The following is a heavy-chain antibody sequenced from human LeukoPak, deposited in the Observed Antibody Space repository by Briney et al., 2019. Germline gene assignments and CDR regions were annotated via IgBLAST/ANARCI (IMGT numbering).Heavy chain of an antibody. V-gene: IGHV3-30*04. CDR1: GFVFSSCA. CDR3: ARVDSDTAMVGYFDY. CDR2: ISYDGSNK. J-gene: IGHJ4*02. D-gene: IGHD5-18*01. Sequence: GGSLRLSCAASGFVFSSCAMHWVRQAPGKGLEWVAVISYDGSNKYYADSVKGRFTISRDNSKNTLYLQMNSLRAEDTAVYYCARVDSDTAMVGYFDYWGQGTLVTVSS.